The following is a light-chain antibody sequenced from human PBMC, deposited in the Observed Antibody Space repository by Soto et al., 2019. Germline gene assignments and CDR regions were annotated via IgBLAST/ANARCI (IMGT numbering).Light chain of an antibody. V-gene: IGKV3-11*01. CDR3: QQRSDWPWT. CDR1: QSVSSY. CDR2: EAS. J-gene: IGKJ1*01. Sequence: IVLTQSPATLSLSPWERATLSCRASQSVSSYLAWYQQKPGQAPRLPRYEASTRATGIPARFSGGGSGTDFTLTISSLEPEDVAVYYCQQRSDWPWTFGQGTKVDIK.